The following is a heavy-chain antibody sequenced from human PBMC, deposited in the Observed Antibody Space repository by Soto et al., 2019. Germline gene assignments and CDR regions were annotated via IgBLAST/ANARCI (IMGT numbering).Heavy chain of an antibody. V-gene: IGHV3-30*18. CDR3: AKDRFYYDSSGYYGFFDY. D-gene: IGHD3-22*01. CDR1: GFTFSSYG. J-gene: IGHJ4*02. Sequence: TGGSLRLSCAASGFTFSSYGMHWVRQAPGKGLEWVAVISYDGSNKYYADSVKGRFTISRDNSKNTLYLQMNSLRAEDTAVYYCAKDRFYYDSSGYYGFFDYWGQGTLVTVSS. CDR2: ISYDGSNK.